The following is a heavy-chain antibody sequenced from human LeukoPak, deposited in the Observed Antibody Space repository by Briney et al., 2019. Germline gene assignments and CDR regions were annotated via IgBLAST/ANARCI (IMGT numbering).Heavy chain of an antibody. CDR2: ISYDGSNK. Sequence: GGSLRLSCAASGFTFSSYAMHWVRQAPGKGLEWVAVISYDGSNKYYADSVKGRFTISRDNSKNTLYLQMNSLRAEDTAVYYCARARQWLDAFDIWGQGTMVTASS. V-gene: IGHV3-30*04. J-gene: IGHJ3*02. CDR1: GFTFSSYA. D-gene: IGHD6-19*01. CDR3: ARARQWLDAFDI.